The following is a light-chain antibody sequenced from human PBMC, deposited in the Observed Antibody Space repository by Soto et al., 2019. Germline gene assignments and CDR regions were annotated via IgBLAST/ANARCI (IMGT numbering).Light chain of an antibody. CDR2: GAF. CDR1: QSVSSNY. Sequence: IMLTQSPGTLSLSKGERATFSCRASQSVSSNYLAWYQQKPGQAPRLLIYGAFKRATGIPDRFSGSGSGTDFTLTISRMEPEDFAVYCCQQYGSSPRTFGQGTKVDIK. V-gene: IGKV3-20*01. CDR3: QQYGSSPRT. J-gene: IGKJ1*01.